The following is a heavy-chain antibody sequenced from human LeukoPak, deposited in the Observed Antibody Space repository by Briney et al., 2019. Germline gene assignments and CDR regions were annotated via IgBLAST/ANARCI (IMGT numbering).Heavy chain of an antibody. D-gene: IGHD6-19*01. CDR3: ARATRIYSSGWYYSFDY. Sequence: PGGSLRLSCAASGFTFSTYWMHWVRQAPGKGLVWVSYINVDGSGATYADSVKGRFTISRDNAKNTLYLHMNSLRAEDTAVYYCARATRIYSSGWYYSFDYWGQGTLVTVSS. V-gene: IGHV3-74*01. CDR1: GFTFSTYW. CDR2: INVDGSGA. J-gene: IGHJ4*02.